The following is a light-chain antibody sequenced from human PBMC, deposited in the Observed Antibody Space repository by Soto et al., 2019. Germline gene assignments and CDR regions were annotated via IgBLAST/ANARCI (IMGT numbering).Light chain of an antibody. Sequence: EIVLTQSPGTLSLPPGERATLSCRASQSVRSNYLAWYQQKPGQAPRFLIYDASSRATGIPDRFSGSGSGTDFTLTISRLEPEDFAVYYCQQYGSSPLTFGGGTRWIS. CDR2: DAS. CDR3: QQYGSSPLT. V-gene: IGKV3-20*01. J-gene: IGKJ4*01. CDR1: QSVRSNY.